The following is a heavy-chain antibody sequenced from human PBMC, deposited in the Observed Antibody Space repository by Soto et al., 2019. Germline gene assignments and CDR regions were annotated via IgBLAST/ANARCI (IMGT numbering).Heavy chain of an antibody. D-gene: IGHD1-1*01. CDR1: GFTFSDYY. V-gene: IGHV3-11*01. Sequence: PGGSLRLSCAASGFTFSDYYMSWIRQAPGKGLEWVAYISTSDSTIYYADSVKGRFTISSDNSKTSLYLQMNSLRAEDTDVFYCARINDFGTLRGHFDIRGQGTMVTVSS. J-gene: IGHJ3*02. CDR2: ISTSDSTI. CDR3: ARINDFGTLRGHFDI.